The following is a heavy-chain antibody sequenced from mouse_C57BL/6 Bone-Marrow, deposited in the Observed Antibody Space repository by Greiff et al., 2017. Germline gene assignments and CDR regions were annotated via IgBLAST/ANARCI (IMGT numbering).Heavy chain of an antibody. CDR2: IYPGSGST. Sequence: VQLQQPGAELVKPGASVKMSCKASGYTFTSYWITWVKQRPGQGLEWIGDIYPGSGSTNYNEKFKSKATLTVDTSSSTAYMQLSSLTSEDSAVYDCARTYYSNYWYYDVWGTGTTVTVSA. J-gene: IGHJ1*03. CDR1: GYTFTSYW. D-gene: IGHD2-5*01. V-gene: IGHV1-55*01. CDR3: ARTYYSNYWYYDV.